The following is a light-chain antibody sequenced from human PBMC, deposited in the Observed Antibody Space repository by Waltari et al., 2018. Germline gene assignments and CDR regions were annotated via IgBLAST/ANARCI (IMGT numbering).Light chain of an antibody. CDR3: SSHTGGYTFDVL. CDR2: DVS. CDR1: TGDIGGYTY. J-gene: IGLJ2*01. Sequence: QSALTQPRSVSGSPGQSVTISCTETTGDIGGYTYVSWYQQYPGKDPKLIIFDVSHRPSGVPNRFSGSKSGNTASLTISGLQAEDEADYYCSSHTGGYTFDVLFGGGTKLTVL. V-gene: IGLV2-11*01.